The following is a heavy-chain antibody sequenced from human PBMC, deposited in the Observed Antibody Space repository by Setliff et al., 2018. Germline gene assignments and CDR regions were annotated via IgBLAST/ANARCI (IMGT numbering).Heavy chain of an antibody. J-gene: IGHJ4*02. D-gene: IGHD2-8*02. CDR2: INHSGST. CDR3: TVYNTGSSKDHY. V-gene: IGHV4-38-2*02. Sequence: SETLSLTCTVSGYSISSGYYWGWIREPPGKGLEWIGEINHSGSTNYNPSLKSRVTISVDTSKNQFSLKLSSVTAADTALYYCTVYNTGSSKDHYWGQGTPVTV. CDR1: GYSISSGYY.